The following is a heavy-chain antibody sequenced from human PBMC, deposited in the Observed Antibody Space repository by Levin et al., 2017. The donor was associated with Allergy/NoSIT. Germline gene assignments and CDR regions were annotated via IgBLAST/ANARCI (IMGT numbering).Heavy chain of an antibody. Sequence: SVKVSCKASGGTFSSYAISWVRQAPGQGLEWMGRIIPILGIANYAQKFQGRVTITADKSTSTAYMELSSLRSEDTAVYYCARGIADPYYYGSGSYYPTAGPPPYYFDYWGQGTLVTVSS. D-gene: IGHD3-10*01. CDR2: IIPILGIA. V-gene: IGHV1-69*04. CDR3: ARGIADPYYYGSGSYYPTAGPPPYYFDY. J-gene: IGHJ4*02. CDR1: GGTFSSYA.